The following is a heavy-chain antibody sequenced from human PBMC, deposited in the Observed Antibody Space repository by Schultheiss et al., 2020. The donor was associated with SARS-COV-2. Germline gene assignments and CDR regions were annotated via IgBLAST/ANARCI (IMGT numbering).Heavy chain of an antibody. V-gene: IGHV3-30*12. CDR1: GFTFSSYG. D-gene: IGHD6-13*01. CDR2: ISYDGSNK. CDR3: ARAQGASSSRNWFDP. J-gene: IGHJ5*02. Sequence: GGSLRLSCAASGFTFSSYGMHWVRQAPGKGLEWVAVISYDGSNKYYADSVKGRFTISRDNSKNTLYLQMNSLRAEDTAVYYCARAQGASSSRNWFDPWGQGTLVTVSS.